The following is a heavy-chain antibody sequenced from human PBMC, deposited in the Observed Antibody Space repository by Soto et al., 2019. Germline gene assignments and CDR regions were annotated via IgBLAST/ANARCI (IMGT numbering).Heavy chain of an antibody. V-gene: IGHV3-74*01. CDR1: GFTISTHW. J-gene: IGHJ4*02. D-gene: IGHD6-19*01. CDR2: VDASGTGT. Sequence: GGSLRLSCAVSGFTISTHWMHWVRQGPGEGLVWVSRVDASGTGTSYAESVRGRFTISRDTAKNTVYLQMDNLRPEDTAVYYCARDPSSSVWPRDYWGQGTLVTVSS. CDR3: ARDPSSSVWPRDY.